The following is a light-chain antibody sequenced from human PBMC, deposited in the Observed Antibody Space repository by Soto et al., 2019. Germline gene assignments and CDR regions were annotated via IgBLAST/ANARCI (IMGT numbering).Light chain of an antibody. J-gene: IGKJ5*01. CDR3: QQRSNWPIIT. V-gene: IGKV3-11*01. CDR1: QSVSSN. Sequence: DTVLTQSPDTLSVSPGERATLSCRASQSVSSNLAWYQQKLGQAPRLLIYGASTRATDIPPRFSGSGSGTDFTLTISSLEPEDFAVYYCQQRSNWPIITFGQGTRLEIK. CDR2: GAS.